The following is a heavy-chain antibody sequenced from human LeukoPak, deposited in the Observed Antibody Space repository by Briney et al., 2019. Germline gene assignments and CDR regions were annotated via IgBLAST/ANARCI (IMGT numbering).Heavy chain of an antibody. D-gene: IGHD3-9*01. CDR2: ISYDGSNK. CDR3: ASSRYDILTGYFFDY. CDR1: GFTFSSYG. V-gene: IGHV3-30*03. Sequence: PGGSLRLSCAASGFTFSSYGMHWVRQAPGKGLEWVAVISYDGSNKYYADSVKGRFTISRDNSKNTLYLQMNSLRAEDTAVYYCASSRYDILTGYFFDYWGQGTLVTVSS. J-gene: IGHJ4*02.